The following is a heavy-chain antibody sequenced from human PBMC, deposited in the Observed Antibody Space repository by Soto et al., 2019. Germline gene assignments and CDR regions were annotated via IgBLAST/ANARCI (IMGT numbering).Heavy chain of an antibody. CDR3: AREPFADTDMDYYYYYGMDV. V-gene: IGHV1-69*13. CDR2: IIPIFGTA. J-gene: IGHJ6*02. CDR1: GGTFSSYA. Sequence: SVKVSCKASGGTFSSYAISWVRQAPGQGLEWMGGIIPIFGTANYAQKFQGRVTITADESTSTAYMELSSLRSEDTAVYYCAREPFADTDMDYYYYYGMDVWGQG. D-gene: IGHD5-18*01.